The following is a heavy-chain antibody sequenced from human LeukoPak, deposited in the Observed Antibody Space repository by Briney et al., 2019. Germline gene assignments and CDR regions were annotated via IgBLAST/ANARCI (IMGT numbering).Heavy chain of an antibody. CDR1: GFTFDDYA. CDR2: ISWDGGST. D-gene: IGHD3-3*01. CDR3: AKSPLYYDFWSGYYH. J-gene: IGHJ4*02. Sequence: PGRSLRLSCAASGFTFDDYAMHWVRHAPGKGLEWVSLISWDGGSTYYADSVKGRFTISRDNSKNSLYLQMNSLRAEDTALYYCAKSPLYYDFWSGYYHWGQGTLVTVSS. V-gene: IGHV3-43D*03.